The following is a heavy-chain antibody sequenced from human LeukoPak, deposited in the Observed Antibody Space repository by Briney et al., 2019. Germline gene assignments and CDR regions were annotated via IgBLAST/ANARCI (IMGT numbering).Heavy chain of an antibody. J-gene: IGHJ5*02. V-gene: IGHV3-30*04. CDR1: GFTFSSYA. Sequence: GGSLRLSCAASGFTFSSYAMHWVRQAPGKGLEWVAVISYDGSNKYYADSVKGRFTISRDNSKNTLYLQMNSLRAEDTAVYYCAKDTHCSGGSCYNWFDPWGQGTLVTVSS. CDR2: ISYDGSNK. CDR3: AKDTHCSGGSCYNWFDP. D-gene: IGHD2-15*01.